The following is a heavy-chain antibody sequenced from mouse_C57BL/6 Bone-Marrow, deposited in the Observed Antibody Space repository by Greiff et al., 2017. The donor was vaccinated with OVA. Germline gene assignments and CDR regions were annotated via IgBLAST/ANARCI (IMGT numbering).Heavy chain of an antibody. CDR3: ARHPLITTVVAPYAMDY. Sequence: VKLVESGPGLVAPSQSLSITCTVSGFSLTSYGVHWVRQPPGTGLEWLVVIWSDGSTTYNSALKSRLSISKDNSKSQVFLKMNSLQTDDTAMYYCARHPLITTVVAPYAMDYWGQGTSVTVSS. J-gene: IGHJ4*01. CDR1: GFSLTSYG. V-gene: IGHV2-6-1*01. D-gene: IGHD1-1*01. CDR2: IWSDGST.